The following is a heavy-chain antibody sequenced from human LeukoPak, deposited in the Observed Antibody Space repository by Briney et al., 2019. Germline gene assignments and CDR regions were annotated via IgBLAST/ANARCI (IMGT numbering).Heavy chain of an antibody. D-gene: IGHD6-6*01. J-gene: IGHJ4*02. CDR2: IYPGDSDT. CDR1: GYSFTSYW. CDR3: ARSTQQLVVPHFDY. V-gene: IGHV5-51*01. Sequence: GESLKISCKASGYSFTSYWIGWVRQIPGQGLEWMGIIYPGDSDTRYSPSFQGQVTISANKSISTAYLQWSSLKASETAMYYCARSTQQLVVPHFDYWGQGTLVTVSS.